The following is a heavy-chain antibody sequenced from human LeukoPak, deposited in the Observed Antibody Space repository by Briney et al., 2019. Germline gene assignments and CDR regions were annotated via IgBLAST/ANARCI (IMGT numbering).Heavy chain of an antibody. V-gene: IGHV3-23*01. D-gene: IGHD6-13*01. CDR1: GFTFSNYA. CDR2: ISGSGGGT. J-gene: IGHJ4*02. CDR3: APDLRGSAWSLDD. Sequence: SGGSLRLSCAASGFTFSNYAMGWVRQAPGKGLKWVSLISGSGGGTYFADSVKGRFTISRDNSKNTLYLQMDGLRAEDTAMYYCAPDLRGSAWSLDDWGQGTLVTVSS.